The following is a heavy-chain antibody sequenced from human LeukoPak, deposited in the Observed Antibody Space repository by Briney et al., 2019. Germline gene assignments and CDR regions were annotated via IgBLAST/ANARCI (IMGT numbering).Heavy chain of an antibody. V-gene: IGHV1-2*02. Sequence: ASVKVSCKASGYTFTGYYMHWVRQAPGQGLEWMGWINPNSGGTNYAQKFQGRVTMTRDTSISTAYMELRSLRSDDTAVYYCARVWGQRLHLDYWGQGTLVTVSS. D-gene: IGHD4-11*01. CDR2: INPNSGGT. CDR3: ARVWGQRLHLDY. CDR1: GYTFTGYY. J-gene: IGHJ4*02.